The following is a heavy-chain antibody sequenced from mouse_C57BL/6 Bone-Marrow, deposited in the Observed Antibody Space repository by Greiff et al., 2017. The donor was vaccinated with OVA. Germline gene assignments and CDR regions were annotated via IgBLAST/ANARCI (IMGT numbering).Heavy chain of an antibody. CDR2: IYPGGGYT. J-gene: IGHJ3*01. D-gene: IGHD1-1*01. CDR1: GYTFTNYW. V-gene: IGHV1-63*01. CDR3: ARSSPYGGFAY. Sequence: VQLQQSGAELVRPGTSVKMSCKASGYTFTNYWIGWAKQRPGHGLEWIGDIYPGGGYTNYNEKFKGKATLTADKSSSTAYMQFSSLTSEDSAIYDGARSSPYGGFAYWGQGTLVTVSA.